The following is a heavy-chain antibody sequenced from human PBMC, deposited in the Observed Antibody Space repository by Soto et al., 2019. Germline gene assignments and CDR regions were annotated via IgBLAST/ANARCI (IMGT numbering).Heavy chain of an antibody. D-gene: IGHD2-8*02. V-gene: IGHV1-3*01. CDR1: GYTFTRYA. CDR3: ARGGGVGFGDYTTGGMDV. Sequence: QVQLVQSGAEVKKPGASVKVSCKASGYTFTRYAMHWVRQAPGQRLEWMGWINAGNGNTKYSQKFQGRVTIIRDTSASTAYMELSSLTSEDTAVYYCARGGGVGFGDYTTGGMDVWGQGTTVTVSS. J-gene: IGHJ6*01. CDR2: INAGNGNT.